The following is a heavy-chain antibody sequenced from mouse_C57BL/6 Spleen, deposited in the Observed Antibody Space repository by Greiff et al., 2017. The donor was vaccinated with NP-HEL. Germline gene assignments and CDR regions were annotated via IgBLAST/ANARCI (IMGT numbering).Heavy chain of an antibody. Sequence: EVQVVESGPELVKPGDSVKISCKASGYSFTGYFMNWVMQSHGKSLEWIGRINPYNGDTFYNQKFKGKATLTVDKSSSTAHMELRSLTSEDSAVYYCARSDGSSFPAWFAYWGQGTLVTVSA. D-gene: IGHD1-1*01. CDR1: GYSFTGYF. CDR3: ARSDGSSFPAWFAY. J-gene: IGHJ3*01. V-gene: IGHV1-20*01. CDR2: INPYNGDT.